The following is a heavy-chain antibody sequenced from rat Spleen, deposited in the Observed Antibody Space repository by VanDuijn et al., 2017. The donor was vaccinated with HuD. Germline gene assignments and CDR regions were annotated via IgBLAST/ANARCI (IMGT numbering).Heavy chain of an antibody. CDR2: VSSGGNT. D-gene: IGHD1-1*01. V-gene: IGHV2S8*01. J-gene: IGHJ2*01. CDR1: GFSLTSDG. CDR3: ASKIYYYSGVDY. Sequence: QVQLKESGPGLVQPSQTLSLTCTVSGFSLTSDGVSWVRQPPGKGLEWIAAVSSGGNTNYNSALKSRLSISRDTSKSQVYLKMDSLQAEDTATYYCASKIYYYSGVDYWGQGVMVTVSS.